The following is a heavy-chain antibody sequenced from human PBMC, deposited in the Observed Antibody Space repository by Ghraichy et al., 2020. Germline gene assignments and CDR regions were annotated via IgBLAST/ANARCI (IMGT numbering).Heavy chain of an antibody. Sequence: SETLSLTCSVSGYTISSGYFWGWIRQPPGKGLEWIASIFHSGTTYYNPSLKSRVTISVDMSKNQFSLRLRSVTAADTAVFYCARGGRGWFDPWGQGTLVTVSS. CDR1: GYTISSGYF. D-gene: IGHD3-10*01. J-gene: IGHJ5*02. V-gene: IGHV4-38-2*02. CDR2: IFHSGTT. CDR3: ARGGRGWFDP.